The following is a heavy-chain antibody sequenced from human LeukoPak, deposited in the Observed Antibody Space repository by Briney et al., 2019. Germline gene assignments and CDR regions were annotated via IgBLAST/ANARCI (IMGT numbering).Heavy chain of an antibody. CDR1: GFTFSSYW. CDR3: ASTMVTSMDV. CDR2: IKHDGSST. V-gene: IGHV3-74*01. J-gene: IGHJ6*02. D-gene: IGHD4-17*01. Sequence: GGSLRLSCAASGFTFSSYWMHWVRQAPGKGLVWVSRIKHDGSSTSYADSVKGRFTISRDNAKSALYLQMNSLRVEDTAVYYCASTMVTSMDVWGQGTTVTVSS.